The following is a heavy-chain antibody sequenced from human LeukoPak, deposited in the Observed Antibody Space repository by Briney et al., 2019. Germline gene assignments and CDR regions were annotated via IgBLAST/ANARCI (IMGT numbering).Heavy chain of an antibody. CDR3: TRDGGSWSHLDY. J-gene: IGHJ4*02. Sequence: PGGSLRLSCEGSGFIFSECAIHWVRQASGEGLEWVARIDTRGKGSATAYAASVRGRFTLSRDDSKSTAYLQMSSLKTEDTAAYFCTRDGGSWSHLDYWGQGVLVTVSS. CDR2: IDTRGKGSAT. CDR1: GFIFSECA. D-gene: IGHD1-26*01. V-gene: IGHV3-73*01.